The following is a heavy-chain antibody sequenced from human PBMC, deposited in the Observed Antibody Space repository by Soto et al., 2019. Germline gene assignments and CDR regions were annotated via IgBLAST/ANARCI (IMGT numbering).Heavy chain of an antibody. CDR1: GYTFTSYA. CDR3: AGIRYYYDSSGYYYFDY. J-gene: IGHJ4*02. Sequence: ASVKVSCKASGYTFTSYAMHWVRQAPGQRLEWMGWINAGNGNTKYSQKFQGRVTITRDTSASTAYMELSSLRSEDTAVFYCAGIRYYYDSSGYYYFDYWGQGTLVTVSS. CDR2: INAGNGNT. V-gene: IGHV1-3*01. D-gene: IGHD3-22*01.